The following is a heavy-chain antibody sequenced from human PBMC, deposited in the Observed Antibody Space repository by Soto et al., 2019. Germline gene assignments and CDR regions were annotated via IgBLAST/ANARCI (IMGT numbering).Heavy chain of an antibody. Sequence: QITLKESGPPLVKPEQTLTLTCTFSGFSLSTNGVAAGWIRQPPGKAPEWLALIYWDDEKRYSPSLKSRLTITKDSSKIHVVLTVTNVDPVDTATYYCAHSHDYYTQVDYWGQGTLVTVSS. D-gene: IGHD1-26*01. J-gene: IGHJ4*02. V-gene: IGHV2-5*02. CDR3: AHSHDYYTQVDY. CDR2: IYWDDEK. CDR1: GFSLSTNGVA.